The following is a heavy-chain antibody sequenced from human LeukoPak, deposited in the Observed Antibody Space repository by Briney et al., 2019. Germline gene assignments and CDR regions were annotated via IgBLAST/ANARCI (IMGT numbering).Heavy chain of an antibody. CDR3: ARDFGTEPILTGYYTINDY. Sequence: PGGSLRLSCAASGFTFSSYWMHWVRQAPGKGLVWVSRINSDGSSTSYADSEKGRFTISRDNAKNTLYLQMNSLRAEDTAVYYCARDFGTEPILTGYYTINDYWGQGTTVTVSS. CDR1: GFTFSSYW. V-gene: IGHV3-74*01. J-gene: IGHJ4*03. CDR2: INSDGSST. D-gene: IGHD3-9*01.